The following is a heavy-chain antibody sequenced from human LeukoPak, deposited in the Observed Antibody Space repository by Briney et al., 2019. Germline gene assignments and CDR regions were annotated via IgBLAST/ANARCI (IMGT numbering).Heavy chain of an antibody. V-gene: IGHV3-23*01. Sequence: GGSLRLSCAASGFIFNTYAMSWVRQAPGKGLEWVSMITSGGRSTYYADSVQGRFTISRDNSRNTVYLQMDSLTAEDTAVYYCARDSIYSRGTTCLLMDVWGKGTTVTVSS. J-gene: IGHJ6*04. D-gene: IGHD1-7*01. CDR2: ITSGGRST. CDR3: ARDSIYSRGTTCLLMDV. CDR1: GFIFNTYA.